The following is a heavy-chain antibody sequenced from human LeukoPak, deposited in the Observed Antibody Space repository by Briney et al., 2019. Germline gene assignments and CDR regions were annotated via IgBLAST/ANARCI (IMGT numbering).Heavy chain of an antibody. CDR3: ARVSGDLDY. CDR1: GFTFSAFW. D-gene: IGHD7-27*01. Sequence: GGSLRLSCAASGFTFSAFWMTWVRQAPGKGLEWVANIKPDGSEKSYVDSVKGRFTISRDNAKNSLYLEMNSLRAEDTAVYYCARVSGDLDYWGQGTLVTVSS. J-gene: IGHJ4*02. V-gene: IGHV3-7*01. CDR2: IKPDGSEK.